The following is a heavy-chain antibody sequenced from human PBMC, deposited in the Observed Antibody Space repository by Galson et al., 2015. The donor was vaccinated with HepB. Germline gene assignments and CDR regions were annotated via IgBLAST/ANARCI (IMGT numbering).Heavy chain of an antibody. CDR2: INHSGST. V-gene: IGHV4-34*01. CDR1: GGSFSGYY. Sequence: ETLSLTCAVYGGSFSGYYWSWIRQPPGKGLEWIGEINHSGSTNYNPSLKSRVTISVDTSKNQFSLKLSSVTAADTAVYYCARSALSFDAFDIWGQGTMVTVSS. J-gene: IGHJ3*02. CDR3: ARSALSFDAFDI.